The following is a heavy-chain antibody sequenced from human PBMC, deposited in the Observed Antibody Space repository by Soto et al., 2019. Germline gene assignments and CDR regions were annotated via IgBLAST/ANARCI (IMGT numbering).Heavy chain of an antibody. CDR1: GGSISSYY. CDR2: IYYSGST. D-gene: IGHD3-16*01. CDR3: ARPHRGPGYGERRLYFDH. Sequence: AETLARTCTVSGGSISSYYWSWIRQPPGKVLELIGYIYYSGSTNYNPSLQSRVSISVDTSRNKFSLNLISVTAADTAGYFCARPHRGPGYGERRLYFDHWAQGTLVTVSS. V-gene: IGHV4-59*08. J-gene: IGHJ4*02.